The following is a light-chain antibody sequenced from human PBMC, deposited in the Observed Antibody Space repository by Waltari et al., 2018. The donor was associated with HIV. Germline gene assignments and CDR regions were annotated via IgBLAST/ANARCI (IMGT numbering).Light chain of an antibody. CDR1: DSDLGISHL. Sequence: QSALTQPASVSGSPGQSITISCIGTDSDLGISHLISWYHHPPDRPPPLVVFNSHSRPSGIPFRFSGSKSGKTASLTISGLQAEDEGIYYCSSFERGGSLLFGGGTTVTVL. CDR2: NSH. V-gene: IGLV2-18*02. J-gene: IGLJ3*02. CDR3: SSFERGGSLL.